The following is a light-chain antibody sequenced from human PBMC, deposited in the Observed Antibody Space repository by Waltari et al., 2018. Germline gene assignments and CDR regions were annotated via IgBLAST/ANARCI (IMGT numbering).Light chain of an antibody. CDR1: QSVLLTSTNKNY. Sequence: DIVMTQSPDSLAVSLGERATINCKSSQSVLLTSTNKNYLNWYQQKPGQPPKMLIYWASTRESGVPDRFSSSGSGTDFTLTISSLQAEDVAVYYCQHYHSIPRTFGQGTKVEIK. CDR3: QHYHSIPRT. CDR2: WAS. J-gene: IGKJ1*01. V-gene: IGKV4-1*01.